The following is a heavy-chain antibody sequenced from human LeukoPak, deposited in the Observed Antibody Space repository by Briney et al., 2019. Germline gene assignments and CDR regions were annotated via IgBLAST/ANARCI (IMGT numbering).Heavy chain of an antibody. J-gene: IGHJ4*02. D-gene: IGHD3-3*01. CDR3: ARALTALTYEGY. V-gene: IGHV3-21*01. CDR1: GFTFSSYT. Sequence: GWSLRLSCAASGFTFSSYTMHWIRQAPGKGLQWVSSISGSNSYIFYADSVKGRFTVSRDNAKESLYLQMNSLRAEDTAVYYCARALTALTYEGYWGQGTLVTVSS. CDR2: ISGSNSYI.